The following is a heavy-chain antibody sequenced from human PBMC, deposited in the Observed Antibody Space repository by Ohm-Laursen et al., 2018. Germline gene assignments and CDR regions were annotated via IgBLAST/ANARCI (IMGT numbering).Heavy chain of an antibody. D-gene: IGHD5/OR15-5a*01. V-gene: IGHV1-8*01. J-gene: IGHJ5*02. CDR3: ARARPGGYSVKRPGAWFDP. CDR2: MNPNSGNT. Sequence: GASVKVSCKASGYTFTSYDINWVRQATGQGLEWMGWMNPNSGNTGYAQKFQGRVTMTRNTSISTAYMELSSLRSEDTAVYYCARARPGGYSVKRPGAWFDPWGQGTLVTVSS. CDR1: GYTFTSYD.